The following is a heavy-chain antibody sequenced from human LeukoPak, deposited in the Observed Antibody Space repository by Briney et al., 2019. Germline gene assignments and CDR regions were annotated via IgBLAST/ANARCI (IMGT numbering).Heavy chain of an antibody. CDR3: ARQGYSSGWSRVKGAFDI. Sequence: GESLKISCKGSGYSFTSYWIGWVRQMPGKGLEWMGIIYPGDSDTRYSTSFQGQVTISADKSISTAYLQWSSLKASDTAMYYCARQGYSSGWSRVKGAFDIWGQGTMVTVSS. D-gene: IGHD6-19*01. CDR2: IYPGDSDT. V-gene: IGHV5-51*01. J-gene: IGHJ3*02. CDR1: GYSFTSYW.